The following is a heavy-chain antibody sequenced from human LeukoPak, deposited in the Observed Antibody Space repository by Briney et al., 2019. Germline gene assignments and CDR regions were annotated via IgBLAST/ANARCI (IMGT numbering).Heavy chain of an antibody. D-gene: IGHD3-10*01. V-gene: IGHV3-7*01. Sequence: GSLRLSCAASGFTFSSYWMSWVRQAPGKGLEWVANIKQDGSEKYYVDSVKGRFTISRDNAKNSLYLQMNSLRAEDTAVYYCARDWGASGSYSVDYWGQGTLVTVSS. J-gene: IGHJ4*02. CDR3: ARDWGASGSYSVDY. CDR1: GFTFSSYW. CDR2: IKQDGSEK.